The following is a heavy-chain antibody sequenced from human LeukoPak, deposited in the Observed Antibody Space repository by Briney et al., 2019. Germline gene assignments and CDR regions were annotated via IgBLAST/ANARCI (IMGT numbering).Heavy chain of an antibody. CDR3: AKGGNGYYFDY. CDR2: ISSSGGST. V-gene: IGHV3-23*01. Sequence: PGGSLRLSCAASGFTFSSYGTSWVRQAPGKGLEWVSSISSSGGSTYYADSVKGRFTISRGNSKNTLYVQMNSLRAEDTAVYYCAKGGNGYYFDYWGQGTLVTVSS. J-gene: IGHJ4*02. CDR1: GFTFSSYG. D-gene: IGHD3-10*01.